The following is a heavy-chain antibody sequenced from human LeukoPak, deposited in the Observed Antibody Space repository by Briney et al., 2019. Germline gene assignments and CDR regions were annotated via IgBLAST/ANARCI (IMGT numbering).Heavy chain of an antibody. D-gene: IGHD3-10*01. Sequence: SETLSLTCTVSGGSISSSSYYWGWIRQPPGKGLEWIGSIYYSGSTYYNPSLKSRVTISVDTSKNQFSLKLSSVTAADTAVYYCARGVYYYGSERGPKGFDYWGQGTLVTVSS. CDR3: ARGVYYYGSERGPKGFDY. V-gene: IGHV4-39*01. J-gene: IGHJ4*02. CDR2: IYYSGST. CDR1: GGSISSSSYY.